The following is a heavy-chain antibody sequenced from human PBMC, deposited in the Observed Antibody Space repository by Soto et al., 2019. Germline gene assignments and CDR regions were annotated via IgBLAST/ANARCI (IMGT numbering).Heavy chain of an antibody. D-gene: IGHD4-17*01. V-gene: IGHV4-39*01. J-gene: IGHJ4*02. CDR2: IYYSGST. CDR3: ARHQADHGDYVVGS. Sequence: QLQLQESGPGLVKPSETLSLTCTVSGGSISSSSYYWGWIRQPPGKGLEWIGSIYYSGSTYYNPSLKGRVHISVATSKNQLSLLLRSVTAADTAVYYCARHQADHGDYVVGSWGQGALVTVSS. CDR1: GGSISSSSYY.